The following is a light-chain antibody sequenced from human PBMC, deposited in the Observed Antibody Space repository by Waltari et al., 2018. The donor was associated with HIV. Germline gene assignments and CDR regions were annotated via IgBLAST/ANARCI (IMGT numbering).Light chain of an antibody. CDR3: SSYAGSNEFYVV. CDR1: SSDVGGYNY. V-gene: IGLV2-8*01. CDR2: EVS. J-gene: IGLJ2*01. Sequence: QSALTQPPPASGSPGQSVTIPCTGTSSDVGGYNYVSWYQQHPGKAPKLMLYEVSKRPSGVPGRFSGSKSGRSSSLTVSGLQAEDEADYYCSSYAGSNEFYVVFGGGTKLTV.